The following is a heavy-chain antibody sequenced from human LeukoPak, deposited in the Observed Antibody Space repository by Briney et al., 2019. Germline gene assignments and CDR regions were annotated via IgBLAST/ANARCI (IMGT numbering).Heavy chain of an antibody. V-gene: IGHV4-59*01. CDR1: GGSISSYY. CDR2: IYYSGST. J-gene: IGHJ4*02. D-gene: IGHD1-26*01. CDR3: ARAGGSGSYQTPHFHY. Sequence: SETLSLTCTVSGGSISSYYWSWIRQPPGKGLEWIGYIYYSGSTNYNPSLKSRVTISVDTSKNQFSLKLSSVTAADTAVYYCARAGGSGSYQTPHFHYWGQGTLVTVSS.